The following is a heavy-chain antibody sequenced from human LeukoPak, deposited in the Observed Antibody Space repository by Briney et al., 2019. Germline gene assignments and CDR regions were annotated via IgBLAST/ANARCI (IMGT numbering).Heavy chain of an antibody. CDR1: GFTFSSYN. V-gene: IGHV3-21*01. Sequence: GGSLRLSCAASGFTFSSYNMNWVRQAPGKGLEWVSSISSSSSYMYYADSVKGRFTISRDNVKNSLYLQMNSLRAEDTAVYYCARARAIYSGFDYWGQGTLVTVSS. D-gene: IGHD5-12*01. CDR3: ARARAIYSGFDY. CDR2: ISSSSSYM. J-gene: IGHJ4*02.